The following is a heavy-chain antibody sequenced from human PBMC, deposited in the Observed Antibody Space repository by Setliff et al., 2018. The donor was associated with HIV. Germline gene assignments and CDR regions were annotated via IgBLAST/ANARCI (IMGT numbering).Heavy chain of an antibody. CDR3: GRNRGNGWYYYDS. CDR2: INPSGGST. D-gene: IGHD3-22*01. J-gene: IGHJ4*02. V-gene: IGHV1-46*01. Sequence: ASVKVSCKASGYTFTSYSLHWVRQAPGQGLEWMGVINPSGGSTAYAENFQGRVTMTRDTSTSTVYMAMRGLRSDDTAVYYCGRNRGNGWYYYDSWGQGTLVTVSS. CDR1: GYTFTSYS.